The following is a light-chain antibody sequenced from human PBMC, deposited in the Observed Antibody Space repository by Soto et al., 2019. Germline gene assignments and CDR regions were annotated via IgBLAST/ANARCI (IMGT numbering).Light chain of an antibody. Sequence: QLVLTQPPSASGSPGQSVTISCTGTSSDVGGYNYVSWYQQHPGKAPKLMIYEVTKRPSGVPDRFSGSKSGNTASLTVSGLQAEDEADYYCSSYAGSNTRFGTGTKLTVL. J-gene: IGLJ1*01. CDR3: SSYAGSNTR. V-gene: IGLV2-8*01. CDR2: EVT. CDR1: SSDVGGYNY.